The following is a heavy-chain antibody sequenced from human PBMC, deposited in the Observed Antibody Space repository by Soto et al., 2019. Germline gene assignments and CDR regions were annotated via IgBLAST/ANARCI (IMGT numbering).Heavy chain of an antibody. V-gene: IGHV3-11*01. CDR2: ISSSGSTR. Sequence: VQLVESGGGLVKPGGSLRLSCAASGFAFSAPYMSWIRQDPGKGLEWISYISSSGSTRYYADSVKGRFTISRDNAKKSLYVQLARLTADDPAVSYCARGGGSGTTTFDYWRQGTQVTVSS. CDR1: GFAFSAPY. CDR3: ARGGGSGTTTFDY. D-gene: IGHD3-10*01. J-gene: IGHJ4*02.